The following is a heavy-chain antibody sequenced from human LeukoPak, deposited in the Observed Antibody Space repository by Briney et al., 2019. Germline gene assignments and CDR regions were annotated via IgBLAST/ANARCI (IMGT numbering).Heavy chain of an antibody. J-gene: IGHJ4*02. CDR2: IDPSGGST. Sequence: ASVKVSCKASGYTFINYYIHWVRQAPVQGLEWMGIIDPSGGSTNYAQKFQGRVTMTRDTSTSTVYMELNSLRSEDTAVYYCARTPDRSSHSCFDYWGQGTLVTVSS. V-gene: IGHV1-46*01. CDR3: ARTPDRSSHSCFDY. D-gene: IGHD6-6*01. CDR1: GYTFINYY.